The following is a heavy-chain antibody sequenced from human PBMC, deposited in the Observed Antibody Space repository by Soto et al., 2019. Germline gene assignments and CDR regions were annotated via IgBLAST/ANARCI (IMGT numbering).Heavy chain of an antibody. CDR3: VREAYIGYGHAIDH. CDR1: GVTISTYY. V-gene: IGHV4-59*01. CDR2: NYHSGTT. Sequence: SDTLSLTCAVSGVTISTYYWSLIRPPPGKGLEWIGYNYHSGTTNYNPSLKSRVTISVDTSKNQFSLRLTSVTAADTAIYYCVREAYIGYGHAIDHWGQGTLVTVS. J-gene: IGHJ4*02. D-gene: IGHD5-12*01.